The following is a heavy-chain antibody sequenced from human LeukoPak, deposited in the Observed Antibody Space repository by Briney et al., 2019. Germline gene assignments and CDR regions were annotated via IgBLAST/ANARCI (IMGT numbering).Heavy chain of an antibody. J-gene: IGHJ4*02. CDR2: ISGGGGAT. Sequence: GGSLRLSCAASGFTFSSYAMSWVRQAPGKGLEWVSGISGGGGATYYADSVKGRFTISRDNAKNSLYLQMNSLRAEDTAVYYCARDRGGAAAGNLDYWGQGTLVTVSS. CDR1: GFTFSSYA. CDR3: ARDRGGAAAGNLDY. D-gene: IGHD6-13*01. V-gene: IGHV3-21*01.